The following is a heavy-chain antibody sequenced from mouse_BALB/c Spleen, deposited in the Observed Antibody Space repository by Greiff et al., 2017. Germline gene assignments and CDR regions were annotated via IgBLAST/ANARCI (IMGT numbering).Heavy chain of an antibody. CDR3: ARGYGNYGAWFAY. CDR1: GYSITSDYA. V-gene: IGHV3-2*02. D-gene: IGHD2-10*02. Sequence: EVQRVESGPGLVKPSQSLSLTCTVTGYSITSDYAWNWIRQFPGNKLEWMGYISYSGSTSYNPSLKSRISITRDTSKNQFFLQLNSVTTEDTATYYCARGYGNYGAWFAYWGQGTLVTVSA. CDR2: ISYSGST. J-gene: IGHJ3*01.